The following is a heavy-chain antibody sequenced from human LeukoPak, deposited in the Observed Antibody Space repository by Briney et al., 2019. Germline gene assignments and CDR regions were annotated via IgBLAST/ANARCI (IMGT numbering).Heavy chain of an antibody. Sequence: SETLSLTCTVSGGSISSSSYYWGWIRQPPGKGLAWIGSIYYSGSTYYNPSLKSRVTISVDTSKNQFSLKLSSVTAADTAVYYCAIPAGIQLWVNYWGQGTLVTVSS. CDR3: AIPAGIQLWVNY. V-gene: IGHV4-39*01. J-gene: IGHJ4*02. D-gene: IGHD5-18*01. CDR1: GGSISSSSYY. CDR2: IYYSGST.